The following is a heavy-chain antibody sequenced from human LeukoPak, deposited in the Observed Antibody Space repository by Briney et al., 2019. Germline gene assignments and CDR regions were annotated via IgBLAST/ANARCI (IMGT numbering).Heavy chain of an antibody. CDR3: ARDRTRYSSGWPDY. J-gene: IGHJ4*02. Sequence: ASVKVSCKASGYTFTRYGISWVRQAPGPRLEWMGWISAYNGNTNYAQKLQGRVTMATDTSTSTAYMELRGLRSDDTAVYYCARDRTRYSSGWPDYWGQGTLVTVSS. V-gene: IGHV1-18*01. D-gene: IGHD6-19*01. CDR1: GYTFTRYG. CDR2: ISAYNGNT.